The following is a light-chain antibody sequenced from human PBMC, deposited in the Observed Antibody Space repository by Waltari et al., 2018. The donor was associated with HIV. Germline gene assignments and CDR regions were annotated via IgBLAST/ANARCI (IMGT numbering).Light chain of an antibody. Sequence: QSALTQPASVSGSPGPSITIPCTGTRSDVGGYTYVSWYQQHPGKAPKLMIYEVSNRPSGVSNRFSGSKSGNTASLTISGLQAEDEADYYCSSYTSSSTPVFGTGTKVTVL. CDR2: EVS. V-gene: IGLV2-14*01. CDR3: SSYTSSSTPV. CDR1: RSDVGGYTY. J-gene: IGLJ1*01.